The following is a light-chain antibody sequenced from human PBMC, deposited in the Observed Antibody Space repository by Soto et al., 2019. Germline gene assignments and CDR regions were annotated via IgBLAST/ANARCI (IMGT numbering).Light chain of an antibody. CDR3: QQRYRTLLWT. CDR2: DAS. J-gene: IGKJ1*01. Sequence: DIQMTQSPSSLSASVGDRVTITCRASQSIGTYLNWYQQKQGRAPQLLIYDASSLHSGVPLRFSGSGSGTDFTLTISSLQPEDMATYYCQQRYRTLLWTFGHGTKVEI. V-gene: IGKV1-39*01. CDR1: QSIGTY.